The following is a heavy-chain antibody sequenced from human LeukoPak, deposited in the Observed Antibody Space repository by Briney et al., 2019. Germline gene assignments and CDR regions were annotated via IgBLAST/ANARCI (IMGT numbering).Heavy chain of an antibody. D-gene: IGHD3-22*01. J-gene: IGHJ3*02. CDR2: ISHSGST. Sequence: PSETLSLTCAVYGGSFSGYYWSWIRQPPGKGLEWIGEISHSGSTNYNPSLKSRVTISVDTSKNQFSLKLSSVTAADTAVYYCAVTYYYDSSGYYYSAFDIWGQGTMVTVSS. CDR1: GGSFSGYY. CDR3: AVTYYYDSSGYYYSAFDI. V-gene: IGHV4-34*01.